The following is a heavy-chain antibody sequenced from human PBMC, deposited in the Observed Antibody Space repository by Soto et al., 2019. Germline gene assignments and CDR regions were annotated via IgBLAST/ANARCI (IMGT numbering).Heavy chain of an antibody. V-gene: IGHV1-69*12. CDR2: IIPIFGTA. CDR3: ARDNSAIVGAPRRGYFQP. CDR1: GGTFSSYA. D-gene: IGHD1-26*01. Sequence: QVQLVQSGAEVKKPGSSVKVSCKASGGTFSSYAISWVRQAPGQGLEWMGGIIPIFGTANYAQKFQGRVTITADEATSTAYMELSSLRSEDTAVYYCARDNSAIVGAPRRGYFQPWGQGTLVTVSS. J-gene: IGHJ1*01.